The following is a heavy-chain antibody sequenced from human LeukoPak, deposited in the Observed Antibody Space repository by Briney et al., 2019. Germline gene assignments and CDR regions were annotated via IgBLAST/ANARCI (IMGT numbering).Heavy chain of an antibody. CDR3: PLTARETMAPYYYYGMDV. Sequence: GGSLRLSCTASGFTFGDYAMSWVRQAPGKGLEWGGFMRSKAYGGTTEYAASVKGRFTISRDDSKSISYLQMNSLKTEDTAVYYCPLTARETMAPYYYYGMDVWGQGTTVTVSS. J-gene: IGHJ6*02. CDR1: GFTFGDYA. CDR2: MRSKAYGGTT. D-gene: IGHD5-24*01. V-gene: IGHV3-49*04.